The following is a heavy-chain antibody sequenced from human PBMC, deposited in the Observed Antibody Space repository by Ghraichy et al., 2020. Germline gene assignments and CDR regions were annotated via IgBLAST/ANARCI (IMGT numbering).Heavy chain of an antibody. J-gene: IGHJ6*02. Sequence: SETLSLTCAVYGGSFSGYYWSWIRPPPGKGLEWIGEINHSGSTHYNPSLKRRVTISVDTSKNPFSLKLSSVTAADTAVYYCARGRKITIFGVVISPYYYYGMDVWGQGTTVTVSS. CDR3: ARGRKITIFGVVISPYYYYGMDV. D-gene: IGHD3-3*01. CDR2: INHSGST. CDR1: GGSFSGYY. V-gene: IGHV4-34*01.